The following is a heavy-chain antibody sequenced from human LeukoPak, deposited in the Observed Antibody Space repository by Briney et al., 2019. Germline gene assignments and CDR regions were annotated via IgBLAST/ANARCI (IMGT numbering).Heavy chain of an antibody. D-gene: IGHD2-8*01. CDR3: ARDTGYCTNGVCPLDY. J-gene: IGHJ4*02. Sequence: SVKVSCKASGYTFTSYGISWVRQAPGQGLEWMGGIIPIFGTANYAQKFQGRVTITADKSTSTAYMELSSLRSEDTAVYYCARDTGYCTNGVCPLDYWGQGTLVTVSS. V-gene: IGHV1-69*06. CDR1: GYTFTSYG. CDR2: IIPIFGTA.